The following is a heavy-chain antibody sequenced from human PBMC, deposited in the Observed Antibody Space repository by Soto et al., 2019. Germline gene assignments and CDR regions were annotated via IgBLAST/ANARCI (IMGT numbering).Heavy chain of an antibody. J-gene: IGHJ4*02. CDR3: ARTDTGGTYFEF. D-gene: IGHD3-16*01. CDR2: ISYLGTKT. CDR1: GFTFSEYD. V-gene: IGHV3-33*08. Sequence: QVQLVESGGGVVQPGMSLRHSCADSGFTFSEYDMHWVRQAPGKGLEWVALISYLGTKTDYADSLKGRFTISRDNFKKTVSLQMESLRAEDSAVYFCARTDTGGTYFEFWGRGTLVTVSS.